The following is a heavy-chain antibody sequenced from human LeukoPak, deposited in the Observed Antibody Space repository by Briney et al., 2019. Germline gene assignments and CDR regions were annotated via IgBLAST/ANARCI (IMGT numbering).Heavy chain of an antibody. D-gene: IGHD3-22*01. CDR1: GGSIGSSSYY. Sequence: SETLSLTCTVSGGSIGSSSYYWGWIRQPPGKGLEWIGSIYYSGSTYYNPSLKSRVTISVDTSKNQFSLKLSSVTAADTAVYYCARDSSGYYYKVRWFDPWGQGTLVTVSS. J-gene: IGHJ5*02. CDR2: IYYSGST. V-gene: IGHV4-39*02. CDR3: ARDSSGYYYKVRWFDP.